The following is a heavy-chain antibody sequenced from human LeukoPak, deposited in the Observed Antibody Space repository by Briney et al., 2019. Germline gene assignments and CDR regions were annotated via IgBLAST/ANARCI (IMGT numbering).Heavy chain of an antibody. J-gene: IGHJ4*02. CDR1: GGSISSYY. Sequence: SETLSLTCTVSGGSISSYYWSWIRQPPGKGLVWIGYIYYSGSTNYNPSLKSRVTISVDTSKNQFSLKLSSVTAADTAVYYCARHAPYYDSSGSDLDYWGQGTLVTVSS. CDR2: IYYSGST. D-gene: IGHD3-22*01. CDR3: ARHAPYYDSSGSDLDY. V-gene: IGHV4-59*08.